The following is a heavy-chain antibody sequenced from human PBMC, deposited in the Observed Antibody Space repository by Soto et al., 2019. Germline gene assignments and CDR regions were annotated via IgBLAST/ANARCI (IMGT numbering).Heavy chain of an antibody. D-gene: IGHD3-3*01. J-gene: IGHJ4*02. CDR3: ARGPSYYDFWSGYYTESDDY. V-gene: IGHV1-18*01. Sequence: ASVKVSCKASGYTFTSYGISWVRQAPGQGLEWMGWISAYNGNTNYAQKLQGRVTMTTDTSTSTAYMELRSLRSDDTAVYYCARGPSYYDFWSGYYTESDDYWGQGTLVTVSS. CDR1: GYTFTSYG. CDR2: ISAYNGNT.